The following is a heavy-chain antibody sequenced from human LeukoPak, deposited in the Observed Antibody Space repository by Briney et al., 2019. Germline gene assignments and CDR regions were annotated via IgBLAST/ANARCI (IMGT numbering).Heavy chain of an antibody. CDR1: GFTFSSYA. V-gene: IGHV3-23*01. Sequence: PGGSLRLSCAASGFTFSSYALSWVREAPGKGLECVSAISGSGGSTYSADSLKGRFTISRDNSKNTLYLQINSLRAEDTAVYYCRYFLPHFDYWGQGTLVTVSS. D-gene: IGHD2/OR15-2a*01. CDR3: RYFLPHFDY. J-gene: IGHJ4*02. CDR2: ISGSGGST.